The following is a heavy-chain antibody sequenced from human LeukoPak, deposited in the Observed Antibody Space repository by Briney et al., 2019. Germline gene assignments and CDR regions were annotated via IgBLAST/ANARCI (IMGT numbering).Heavy chain of an antibody. CDR1: GYTFTSYD. V-gene: IGHV1-8*01. CDR3: ARSRWLSSRAYCSGGSCYYYY. Sequence: ASVKVSCKASGYTFTSYDINWVRQATGQGLEWMGWMNPNSGNTGYAQKFQGRLTMTRNTSISTAYMELSSLRSEDTAVYYCARSRWLSSRAYCSGGSCYYYYWGQGTLVTVSS. D-gene: IGHD2-15*01. CDR2: MNPNSGNT. J-gene: IGHJ4*02.